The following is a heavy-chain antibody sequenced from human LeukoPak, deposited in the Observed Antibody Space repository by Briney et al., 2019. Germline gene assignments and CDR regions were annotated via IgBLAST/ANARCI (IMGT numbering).Heavy chain of an antibody. Sequence: GRSLRLSCAASGFTFSSYAMHWVRQAPGKGLGWVAVISYDGSNKYYADSVKGRFTISRDNSRNTLYLQMNSLRAEDTAVYYCARDLLGGPTGGYWGQGTLVTVSS. CDR3: ARDLLGGPTGGY. CDR2: ISYDGSNK. D-gene: IGHD3-16*01. CDR1: GFTFSSYA. J-gene: IGHJ4*02. V-gene: IGHV3-30*14.